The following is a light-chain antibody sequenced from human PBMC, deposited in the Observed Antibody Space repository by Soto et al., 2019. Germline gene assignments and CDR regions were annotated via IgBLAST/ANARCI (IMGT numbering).Light chain of an antibody. CDR1: SSNIGAGYD. CDR2: GNT. V-gene: IGLV1-40*01. J-gene: IGLJ2*01. Sequence: QPVLTQPPSVSGAPGQRVTISCTGSSSNIGAGYDVHWYQQLPGRAPKLLIYGNTNRPSGVPDRFSGSKSGTSASLVITGLQAEDEADYYCLSFDSSLSVVFGGGTKLTVL. CDR3: LSFDSSLSVV.